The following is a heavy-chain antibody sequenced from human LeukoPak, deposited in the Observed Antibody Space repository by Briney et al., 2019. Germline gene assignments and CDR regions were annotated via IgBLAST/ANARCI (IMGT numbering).Heavy chain of an antibody. J-gene: IGHJ4*02. V-gene: IGHV3-74*01. CDR1: GFTFSNYW. Sequence: GGSLRLSCAASGFTFSNYWMHWVRQAPGKGLVWVSRISSDGSRTNYADSVKGRFTISRDNAKNTLYLQMDSLRPEDTAVYYCATGGNYEESDYWGQGTLVTVSS. D-gene: IGHD1-26*01. CDR2: ISSDGSRT. CDR3: ATGGNYEESDY.